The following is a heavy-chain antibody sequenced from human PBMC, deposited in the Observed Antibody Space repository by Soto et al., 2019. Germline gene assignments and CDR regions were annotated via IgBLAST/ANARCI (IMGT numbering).Heavy chain of an antibody. Sequence: GGSLRLSCAASGFTVSSNYMSWVRQAPGKGLDWVSLISSGGSAYYADSVKGRFTISRDNSKNTLYLQMNSLRAEDTAVYYCAKDYFSSGYYYGFDYWGQGTLVTVSS. CDR3: AKDYFSSGYYYGFDY. J-gene: IGHJ4*02. D-gene: IGHD3-22*01. V-gene: IGHV3-66*01. CDR1: GFTVSSNY. CDR2: ISSGGSA.